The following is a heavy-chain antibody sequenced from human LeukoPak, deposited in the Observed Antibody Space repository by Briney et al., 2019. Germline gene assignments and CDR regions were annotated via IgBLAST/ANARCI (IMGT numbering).Heavy chain of an antibody. J-gene: IGHJ2*01. V-gene: IGHV4-38-2*02. CDR1: GYSISNGYF. D-gene: IGHD6-13*01. CDR3: SRHEHNSKWAPPEYVDL. CDR2: IYHSGDT. Sequence: PSETLSLTCTVSGYSISNGYFWGWIRQPPEKGLEWIGNIYHSGDTYYNPSLKSRVTISVDTSKNQFSLNLSSVSAADTAVYYWSRHEHNSKWAPPEYVDLWGRGTLVTVSS.